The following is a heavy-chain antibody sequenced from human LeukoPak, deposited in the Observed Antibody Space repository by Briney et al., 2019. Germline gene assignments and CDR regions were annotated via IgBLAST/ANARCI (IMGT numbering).Heavy chain of an antibody. Sequence: PSETLSLTCVVSGGSFSAHYWSWIRQPPGMGLEWIGEINHSGSTNYNPSLKSRVTMSVDTSKNQFPLKLSSVNAADTAVYYCARYFTFDSSGYYYTFDYWGQGTLVIVSS. V-gene: IGHV4-34*01. J-gene: IGHJ4*02. D-gene: IGHD3-22*01. CDR2: INHSGST. CDR3: ARYFTFDSSGYYYTFDY. CDR1: GGSFSAHY.